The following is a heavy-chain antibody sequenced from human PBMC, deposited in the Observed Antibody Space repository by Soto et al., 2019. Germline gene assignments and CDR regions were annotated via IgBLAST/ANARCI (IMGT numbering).Heavy chain of an antibody. V-gene: IGHV3-48*03. Sequence: EVQLVESGGGLVQPGGSLRLSCAASGFTFSSYEMNWVRQAPGKGLEWVSYISSSGSTIYYADSLKGRITISRDNAKNPMYLQMNSLRAGDPAVYYCARDPAACNMDVWGQGTTVTVSS. CDR2: ISSSGSTI. J-gene: IGHJ6*02. CDR3: ARDPAACNMDV. CDR1: GFTFSSYE.